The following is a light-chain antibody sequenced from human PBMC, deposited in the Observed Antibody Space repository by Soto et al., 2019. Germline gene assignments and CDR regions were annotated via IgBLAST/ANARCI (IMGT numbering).Light chain of an antibody. J-gene: IGKJ1*01. CDR1: QSVSSNY. V-gene: IGKV3-20*01. CDR2: GAS. CDR3: KQHDSSPRT. Sequence: EIVLTQSPGTLSLSPGERATLSCRASQSVSSNYLAWYQQKPGQAPRLLIYGASSRATGIPDRFSGSGSGTDFTLTIIRLEAEDFSVYFCKQHDSSPRTFGQGTKVEI.